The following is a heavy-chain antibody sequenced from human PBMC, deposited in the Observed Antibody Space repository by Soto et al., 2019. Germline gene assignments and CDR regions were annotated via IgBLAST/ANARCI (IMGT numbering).Heavy chain of an antibody. CDR2: ISGSGGST. Sequence: GGSLRLSCAASGFTFSSYAMSWVRQAPGKGLEWVSAISGSGGSTYYADSVKGRFTISRDNPKNTLYLQMNSLRAEDTAVYYCAKFGGGNYGDYVFEQSEPYYFDYWGQGTLVTVSS. J-gene: IGHJ4*02. V-gene: IGHV3-23*01. D-gene: IGHD4-17*01. CDR1: GFTFSSYA. CDR3: AKFGGGNYGDYVFEQSEPYYFDY.